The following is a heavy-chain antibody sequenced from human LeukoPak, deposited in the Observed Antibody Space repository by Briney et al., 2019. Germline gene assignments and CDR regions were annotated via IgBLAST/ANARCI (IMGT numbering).Heavy chain of an antibody. V-gene: IGHV1-18*01. CDR1: GGTFSSYA. CDR3: ARDGSFYYDTSGYFYGFDY. D-gene: IGHD3-22*01. Sequence: ASVKVSCKASGGTFSSYAISWVRQAPGQGLEWMGSIKTYNGNTNFAQKLQGRVTMTTDTSTSTAYMELRSLRSDDTAVYYCARDGSFYYDTSGYFYGFDYWGQGTLVTVSS. CDR2: IKTYNGNT. J-gene: IGHJ4*02.